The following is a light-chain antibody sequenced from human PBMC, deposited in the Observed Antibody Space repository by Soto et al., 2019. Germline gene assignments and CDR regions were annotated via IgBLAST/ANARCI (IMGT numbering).Light chain of an antibody. J-gene: IGKJ1*01. CDR1: QTVNRNY. V-gene: IGKV3-20*01. Sequence: EIILTQSPGTLALSPGDGATLSCRASQTVNRNYLAWYHQRPGQPPRLLIYGVSNRASGVPDRFGGDGSGREFTLTTGRLDPDDFGVYYCQQYIDSPRTFGQGARVEVK. CDR3: QQYIDSPRT. CDR2: GVS.